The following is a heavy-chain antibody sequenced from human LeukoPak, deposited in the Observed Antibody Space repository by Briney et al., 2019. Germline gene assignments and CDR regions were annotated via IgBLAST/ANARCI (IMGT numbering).Heavy chain of an antibody. CDR3: ARERYFDWLLEDFDY. J-gene: IGHJ4*02. CDR2: IYHSGST. D-gene: IGHD3-9*01. V-gene: IGHV4-38-2*02. CDR1: GYSISSGYY. Sequence: SETLSLTCTVSGYSISSGYYWGWIRQPPGKGLEWIGMIYHSGSTYYNPSLKSRVTISVDTSKNQFSLKLSSVTAADTAVYYCARERYFDWLLEDFDYWGQGTLVTVSS.